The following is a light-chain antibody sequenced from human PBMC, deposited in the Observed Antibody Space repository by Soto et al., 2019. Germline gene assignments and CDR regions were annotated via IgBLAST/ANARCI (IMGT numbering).Light chain of an antibody. CDR2: GSS. J-gene: IGLJ1*01. CDR3: QSYDSSLSVLYV. Sequence: QLVLTQPPSVSGAPGQRVSISCTGSSSNIGAGYDVHWFQQLPGTAPKLLIYGSSNRPSGVPDRFSGSKSGTSASLAITGLQAEGEADYYCQSYDSSLSVLYVFGTGTKLTVL. V-gene: IGLV1-40*01. CDR1: SSNIGAGYD.